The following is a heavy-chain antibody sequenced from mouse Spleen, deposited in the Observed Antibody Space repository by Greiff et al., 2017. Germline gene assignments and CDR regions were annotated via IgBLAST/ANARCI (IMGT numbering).Heavy chain of an antibody. CDR1: GFTFSSYG. CDR2: INSNGGST. CDR3: ARAGYWYFDV. D-gene: IGHD3-3*01. J-gene: IGHJ1*01. V-gene: IGHV5-6-3*01. Sequence: EVKLMESGGGLVQPGGSLKLSCAASGFTFSSYGMSWVRQTPDKRLELVATINSNGGSTYYPDSVKGRFTISRDNAKNTLYLQMSSLKSEDTAMYYCARAGYWYFDVWGAGTTVTVSS.